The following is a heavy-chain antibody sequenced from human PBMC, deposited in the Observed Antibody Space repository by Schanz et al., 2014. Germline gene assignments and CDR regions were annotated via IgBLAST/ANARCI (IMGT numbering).Heavy chain of an antibody. CDR2: MNSKTGNT. CDR3: TKGRTFGR. D-gene: IGHD3-16*01. CDR1: GYTFTSYD. Sequence: QVQLVQSGAEAKKPGASVKVSCKASGYTFTSYDINWVRQATGQGLEWMGWMNSKTGNTGYAQRFQGRVTMTRNTSITTAYVELSSLRAGDTAVYYCTKGRTFGRWGQGTLVTVSS. V-gene: IGHV1-8*01. J-gene: IGHJ4*02.